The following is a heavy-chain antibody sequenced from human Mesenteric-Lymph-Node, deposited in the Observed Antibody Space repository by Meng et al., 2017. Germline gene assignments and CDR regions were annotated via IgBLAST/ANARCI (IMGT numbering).Heavy chain of an antibody. CDR2: ISRSSNYI. Sequence: GGSLRFSCTTSGFTFSDYSMSWVRQAPGKGLEWVSSISRSSNYIYHADSVKGRLTISRDNAKNSLYLQMNSLRSEDTAVYYCAREGIYDTTAYYNPDYWGQGTLVTVSS. J-gene: IGHJ4*02. CDR1: GFTFSDYS. CDR3: AREGIYDTTAYYNPDY. D-gene: IGHD3-22*01. V-gene: IGHV3-21*01.